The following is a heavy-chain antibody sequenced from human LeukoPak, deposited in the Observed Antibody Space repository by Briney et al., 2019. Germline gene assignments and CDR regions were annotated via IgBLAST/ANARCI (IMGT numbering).Heavy chain of an antibody. CDR1: GFTFDDYA. V-gene: IGHV3-43D*03. CDR2: ISWDGGST. J-gene: IGHJ4*02. CDR3: AKDIRPRDYGGNSIDY. D-gene: IGHD4-23*01. Sequence: GGSLRLSCAASGFTFDDYAMHWVRQAPGKGLEWVSLISWDGGSTYYADSVKGRFTISRDNSKNSLYLQMNSLRAEDTALYYCAKDIRPRDYGGNSIDYWGQGTLVTVSS.